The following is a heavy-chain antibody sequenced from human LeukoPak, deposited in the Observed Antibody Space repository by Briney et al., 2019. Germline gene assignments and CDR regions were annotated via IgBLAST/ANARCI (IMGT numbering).Heavy chain of an antibody. CDR3: ARERLHQDYYHYMDV. CDR2: ISAYNGNT. CDR1: GYTFTSYG. Sequence: ASVKVSCKASGYTFTSYGISWVRQAPGQGLEWMGWISAYNGNTNYAQKLQGRVTMTTDTSTSTAYMELRSLRSDDTAVYYCARERLHQDYYHYMDVWGKGTTVTVSS. J-gene: IGHJ6*03. V-gene: IGHV1-18*01. D-gene: IGHD4-11*01.